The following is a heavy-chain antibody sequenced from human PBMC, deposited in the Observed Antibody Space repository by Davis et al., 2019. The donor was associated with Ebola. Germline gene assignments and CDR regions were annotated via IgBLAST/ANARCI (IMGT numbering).Heavy chain of an antibody. D-gene: IGHD6-13*01. CDR2: MNPNSGNT. J-gene: IGHJ4*02. V-gene: IGHV1-8*01. CDR1: GYTFTSYD. Sequence: ASVKVSCKASGYTFTSYDINWVRQATGQGLEWMGWMNPNSGNTGYAQKLQGRVTMTTDTSTSTAYMELSSLRSEDTAVYYCARAGIAAAGFDYWGQGTLVTVSS. CDR3: ARAGIAAAGFDY.